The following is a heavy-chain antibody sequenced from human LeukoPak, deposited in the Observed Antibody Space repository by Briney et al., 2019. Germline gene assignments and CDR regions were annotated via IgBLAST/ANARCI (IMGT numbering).Heavy chain of an antibody. J-gene: IGHJ4*02. Sequence: GESLKISCKGSGYSFTSYWITWVRQMPGKGLEWMGRIDPSDSYINYSPSFQGHVTISADKSITTAYLQWSGLKASDTAMYYCARQSRGSRILDLDYWGQETLVTVSS. CDR3: ARQSRGSRILDLDY. V-gene: IGHV5-10-1*01. D-gene: IGHD5-12*01. CDR1: GYSFTSYW. CDR2: IDPSDSYI.